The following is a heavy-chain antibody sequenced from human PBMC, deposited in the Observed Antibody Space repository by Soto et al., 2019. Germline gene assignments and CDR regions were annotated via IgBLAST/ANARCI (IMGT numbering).Heavy chain of an antibody. CDR2: IIPILGIA. V-gene: IGHV1-69*02. D-gene: IGHD2-2*01. J-gene: IGHJ5*02. CDR1: GGTFSSYT. Sequence: ASVKVSCKASGGTFSSYTISWVRQAPGQGLEWMGRIIPILGIANYAQKLQGRVTITADKSTSTAYMELSSLRSEDTAVYYCARVSCSSTSCYGNWFDPWGQGTLVTVSS. CDR3: ARVSCSSTSCYGNWFDP.